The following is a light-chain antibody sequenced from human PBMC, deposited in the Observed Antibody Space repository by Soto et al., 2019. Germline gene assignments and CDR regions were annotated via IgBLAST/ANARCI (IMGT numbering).Light chain of an antibody. CDR1: SSDVGSGNV. V-gene: IGLV2-23*01. CDR3: CSHAGGDTYV. J-gene: IGLJ1*01. Sequence: QSVLTQPASVSGSPGQSITISCAGTSSDVGSGNVVSWYQHYPGKAPQLMIYEGFNRPSGVSSRFSGSRSGNTASLTISGLQAEDEAEYYCCSHAGGDTYVFGTGTKVTVL. CDR2: EGF.